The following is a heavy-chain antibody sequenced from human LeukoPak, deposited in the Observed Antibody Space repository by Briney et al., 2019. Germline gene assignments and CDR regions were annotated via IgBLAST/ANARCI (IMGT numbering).Heavy chain of an antibody. CDR1: GGSISSSSYY. V-gene: IGHV4-39*07. CDR3: ARRARNYYGSGSYSSPRYYFDY. Sequence: PSETLSLTCTVSGGSISSSSYYWGWIRQPPGKGLEWIGEINHSGSTNYNPSLKSRVTISVDTSKNQFSPKLSSVTAADTAVYYCARRARNYYGSGSYSSPRYYFDYWGQGTLVTVSS. J-gene: IGHJ4*02. D-gene: IGHD3-10*01. CDR2: INHSGST.